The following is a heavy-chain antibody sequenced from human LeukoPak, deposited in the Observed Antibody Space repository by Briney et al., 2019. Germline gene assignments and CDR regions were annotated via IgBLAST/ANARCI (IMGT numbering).Heavy chain of an antibody. D-gene: IGHD3-22*01. CDR3: ASLYYYDSSGYPYYFDY. CDR1: GYTFTSYG. Sequence: ASVKASCKASGYTFTSYGISWVRQAPGQGLEWMGWISAYNGNTNYAQKLQGRVTMTTDTSTSTAYMELRSLRSDDTAVYYCASLYYYDSSGYPYYFDYWGQGTLVTVSS. J-gene: IGHJ4*02. V-gene: IGHV1-18*01. CDR2: ISAYNGNT.